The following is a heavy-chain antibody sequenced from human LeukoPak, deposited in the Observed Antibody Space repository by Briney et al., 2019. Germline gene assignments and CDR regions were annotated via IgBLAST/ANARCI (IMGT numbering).Heavy chain of an antibody. J-gene: IGHJ4*02. D-gene: IGHD6-6*01. Sequence: PGGSLRLSCAASGFTFSSYGMSWVRQAPGKGLEWVSAISGSGGSTYYADSVKGRFTISRDNSKNTLYLQMNSLRAEDTAVYYCAKDRAVSEYPLGYWGQGTLVTVSS. CDR2: ISGSGGST. CDR1: GFTFSSYG. CDR3: AKDRAVSEYPLGY. V-gene: IGHV3-23*01.